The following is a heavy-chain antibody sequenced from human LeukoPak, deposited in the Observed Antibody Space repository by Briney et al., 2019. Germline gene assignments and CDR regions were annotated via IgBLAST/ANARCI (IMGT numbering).Heavy chain of an antibody. Sequence: ASVKVSCKASGYTFTGYYMHWVRQAPGQGLEWMGWINPNSGGTNYAQKFQGRVTMTRDTPISTAYMELSRLRSDDTAVYYCARDPGVAAAGTDPNFDYWGQGTLVTVSS. D-gene: IGHD6-13*01. J-gene: IGHJ4*02. CDR1: GYTFTGYY. CDR3: ARDPGVAAAGTDPNFDY. CDR2: INPNSGGT. V-gene: IGHV1-2*02.